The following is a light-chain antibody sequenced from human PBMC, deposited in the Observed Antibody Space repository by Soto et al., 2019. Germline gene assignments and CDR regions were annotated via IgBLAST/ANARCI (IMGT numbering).Light chain of an antibody. V-gene: IGLV2-14*01. Sequence: QSVLTQPASVSXSPGQSITISCTGTSSDVGGYIYVSWYQQHPGKAPKLMIYEVTNRPSGVSNRFSGSKSGNTASLTISGLQAEDEADYYCSSYSSTSTLYVFGSGTKLTVL. CDR2: EVT. CDR3: SSYSSTSTLYV. CDR1: SSDVGGYIY. J-gene: IGLJ1*01.